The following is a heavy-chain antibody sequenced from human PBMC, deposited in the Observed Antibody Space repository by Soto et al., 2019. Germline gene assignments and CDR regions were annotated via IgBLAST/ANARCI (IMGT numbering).Heavy chain of an antibody. V-gene: IGHV4-59*08. Sequence: PSETLSLTCTVSGGSISSYYWSWIRQPPGKGLEWIGYIYYSGSTNYNPSLKSRVTISVDTSKNQFSLKLSSVTAADTAVYYCARPAGGYPTNDAFDIWGQGTMVTVS. CDR3: ARPAGGYPTNDAFDI. J-gene: IGHJ3*02. CDR2: IYYSGST. CDR1: GGSISSYY. D-gene: IGHD5-18*01.